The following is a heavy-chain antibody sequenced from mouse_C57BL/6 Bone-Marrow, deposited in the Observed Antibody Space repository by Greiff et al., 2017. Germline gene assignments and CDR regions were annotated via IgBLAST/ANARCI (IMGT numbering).Heavy chain of an antibody. CDR2: IDPNSGGT. CDR1: GYTFTSYW. V-gene: IGHV1-72*01. CDR3: ARDDYGSSYGAMDY. D-gene: IGHD1-1*01. Sequence: VQLQQPGAELVKPGASVKVSCKASGYTFTSYWMHWVKQRPGQGLEWIGRIDPNSGGTKYNEKFKSKATLTVDKPSSTAYMQLSSLTSEDSAVYYGARDDYGSSYGAMDYWGQGTSVTVSS. J-gene: IGHJ4*01.